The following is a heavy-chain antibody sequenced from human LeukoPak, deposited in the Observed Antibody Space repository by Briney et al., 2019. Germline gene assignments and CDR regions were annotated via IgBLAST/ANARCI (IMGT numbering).Heavy chain of an antibody. CDR2: MSSSSRHI. CDR3: ARDLGQYYDTSDNWFDP. D-gene: IGHD3-22*01. CDR1: GFTFSSYS. J-gene: IGHJ5*02. V-gene: IGHV3-21*01. Sequence: GGSLRLSCEASGFTFSSYSVNWVRQAPGKGLEWVSSMSSSSRHIYYADSVQGRFTISRDNAKNTLNLQMNSLRAEDTAVYYCARDLGQYYDTSDNWFDPWGQGTLVTVSS.